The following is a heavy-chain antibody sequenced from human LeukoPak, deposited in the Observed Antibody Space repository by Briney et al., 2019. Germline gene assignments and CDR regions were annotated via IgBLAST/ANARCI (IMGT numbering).Heavy chain of an antibody. D-gene: IGHD4-23*01. V-gene: IGHV4-34*01. CDR3: ARSTVYGGPEFDY. CDR1: GGSFSGYY. Sequence: SETLSLTCAVYGGSFSGYYWSWIRQPPGKGLEWIGEINHSGSTNYNPSLKSRVTISVDTSKNQFSLKLSSATAADTAVYYCARSTVYGGPEFDYWGQGTLVTVSS. CDR2: INHSGST. J-gene: IGHJ4*02.